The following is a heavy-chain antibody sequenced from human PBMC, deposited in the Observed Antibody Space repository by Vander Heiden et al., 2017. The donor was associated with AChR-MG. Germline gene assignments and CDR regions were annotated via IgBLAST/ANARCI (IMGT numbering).Heavy chain of an antibody. CDR2: ISSSSSYI. CDR3: ASYLAGHYYYMDV. CDR1: GFTFSSYS. D-gene: IGHD3-10*01. J-gene: IGHJ6*03. V-gene: IGHV3-21*01. Sequence: EVQLVESGGGLVKPGGSLRLSCAASGFTFSSYSMNWVRQAPGKGLEWVSSISSSSSYIYYADSVKGRFTISRDNAKNSLYLQMNSMRAEDTAVYYCASYLAGHYYYMDVWGKGNTVTVSS.